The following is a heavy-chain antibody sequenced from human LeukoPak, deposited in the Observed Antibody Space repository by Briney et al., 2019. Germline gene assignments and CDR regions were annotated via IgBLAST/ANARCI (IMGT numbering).Heavy chain of an antibody. V-gene: IGHV4-61*02. J-gene: IGHJ4*02. D-gene: IGHD3-10*01. CDR2: IYTSGST. CDR1: GGSISSGSYY. CDR3: ARETLLWFGEADY. Sequence: SQTLSLTCTISGGSISSGSYYWSWIRQPAGKGLEWIGRIYTSGSTNYNPSLKSRVTISVDTSKNQFSLKLSSVTAADTAVYYCARETLLWFGEADYWGQGTLVTVSS.